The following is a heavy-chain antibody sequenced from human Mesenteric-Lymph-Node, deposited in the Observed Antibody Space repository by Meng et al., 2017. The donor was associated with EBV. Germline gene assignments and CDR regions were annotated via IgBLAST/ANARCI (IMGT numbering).Heavy chain of an antibody. CDR2: IDPTGNT. CDR3: SIWDTGALQNY. J-gene: IGHJ4*02. V-gene: IGHV4-34*01. D-gene: IGHD5-18*01. Sequence: QVRLQRGGAGLLKPSETLSRTCAAYGASFSGHYGGWMRQPPGKGLEWIGEIDPTGNTKYIPSLKSRVTISLDTSRNQLSLKLTPVTAADTAVYYCSIWDTGALQNYWGPGTLVTVSS. CDR1: GASFSGHY.